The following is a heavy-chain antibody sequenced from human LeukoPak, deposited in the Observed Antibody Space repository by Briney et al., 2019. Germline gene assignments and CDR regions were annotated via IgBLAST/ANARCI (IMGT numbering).Heavy chain of an antibody. CDR3: VRVSGYSGWFDP. CDR1: GGSISSYC. J-gene: IGHJ5*02. CDR2: IYTSGST. V-gene: IGHV4-4*07. Sequence: PETLSLTCTVSGGSISSYCWSWIRQPAGKGLEWIGRIYTSGSTNYNPSLKSRVTMSVDTSKNQFSLKLSSVTAADTAVYYCVRVSGYSGWFDPWGQGTLVTVSS. D-gene: IGHD3-10*01.